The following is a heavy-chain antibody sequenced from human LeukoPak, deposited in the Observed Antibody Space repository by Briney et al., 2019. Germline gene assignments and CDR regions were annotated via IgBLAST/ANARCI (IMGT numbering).Heavy chain of an antibody. V-gene: IGHV3-74*01. Sequence: GGSLRLSCAASGFTFSNHWMHWVRQAPGKGLVWVSRISGDGSSTRYADSVKGRFTISRDNAKNTLFLQMNSLRAEDTAVYYCARDNNWNYPDYWGQGALVTVSS. CDR1: GFTFSNHW. CDR3: ARDNNWNYPDY. J-gene: IGHJ4*02. D-gene: IGHD1-7*01. CDR2: ISGDGSST.